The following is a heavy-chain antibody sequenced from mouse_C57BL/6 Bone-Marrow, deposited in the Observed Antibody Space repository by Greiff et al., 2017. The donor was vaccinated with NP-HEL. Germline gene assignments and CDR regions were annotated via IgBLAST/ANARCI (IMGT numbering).Heavy chain of an antibody. D-gene: IGHD2-5*01. J-gene: IGHJ2*01. Sequence: QVQLKESGAELVRPGTSVKMSCKASGYTFTNYWIGWAKQRPGHGLEWIGDIYPGGGYTNYNAKFKGKATLTADKSSSTAYMQFSSLTSEDSAIYYCARGSNLYYFDYWGQGTTLTVSS. CDR1: GYTFTNYW. CDR3: ARGSNLYYFDY. CDR2: IYPGGGYT. V-gene: IGHV1-63*01.